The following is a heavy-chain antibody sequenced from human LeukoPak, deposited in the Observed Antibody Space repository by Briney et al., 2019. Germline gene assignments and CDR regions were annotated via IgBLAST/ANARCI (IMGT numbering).Heavy chain of an antibody. CDR1: GYTFTSYG. Sequence: ASVKVSCKASGYTFTSYGISWVRQAPGQGLEWMGWISAYNGNTNYAQELQGRVTMTTDTSTSTAYMELRSLRSDDTAVYYCARIQKRGLEWYRERYYYYMDVWGKGTTVTVSS. V-gene: IGHV1-18*01. D-gene: IGHD3-3*01. J-gene: IGHJ6*03. CDR3: ARIQKRGLEWYRERYYYYMDV. CDR2: ISAYNGNT.